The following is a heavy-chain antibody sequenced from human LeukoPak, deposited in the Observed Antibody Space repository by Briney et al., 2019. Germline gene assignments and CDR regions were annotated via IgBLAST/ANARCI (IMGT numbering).Heavy chain of an antibody. J-gene: IGHJ4*02. CDR1: GFTFSSYS. Sequence: GGSLRLSCAASGFTFSSYSMNWVRQAQGKGLEWVSSISSSSSYIYYADSVKGRFTISRDNAKNSLYLQMNSLRAEDAAVYYCARIVATIHFDYWGQGTLVTVSS. CDR2: ISSSSSYI. CDR3: ARIVATIHFDY. V-gene: IGHV3-21*01. D-gene: IGHD5-12*01.